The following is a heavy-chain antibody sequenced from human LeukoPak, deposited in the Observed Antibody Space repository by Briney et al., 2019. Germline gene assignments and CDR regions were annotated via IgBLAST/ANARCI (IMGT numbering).Heavy chain of an antibody. J-gene: IGHJ4*02. CDR1: GLTFSSYA. D-gene: IGHD6-19*01. CDR2: ISGSGGST. V-gene: IGHV3-23*01. Sequence: GGSLRLSYAASGLTFSSYAMSWVRQAPGKGLECVSGISGSGGSTYYADSVKGRFTISRGNSKTTLYLQMNSLRAEDTAVYYCAKRPVVGDYYFDYWGQGTLVTVSS. CDR3: AKRPVVGDYYFDY.